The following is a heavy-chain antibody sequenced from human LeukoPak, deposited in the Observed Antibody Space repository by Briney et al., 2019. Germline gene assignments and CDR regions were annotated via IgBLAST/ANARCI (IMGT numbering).Heavy chain of an antibody. V-gene: IGHV4-34*01. D-gene: IGHD2-15*01. Sequence: SSETLSLTCAVYGGSFSGYYWSWIRQPPGKGLEWIGEINHSGSTNYNPSLKSRVTISVDTSKNQFSLKLSSVTAADTAVYYCAKDIVVVVAATWPHNYYYGMDVWGQGTTVTVSS. CDR1: GGSFSGYY. CDR3: AKDIVVVVAATWPHNYYYGMDV. J-gene: IGHJ6*02. CDR2: INHSGST.